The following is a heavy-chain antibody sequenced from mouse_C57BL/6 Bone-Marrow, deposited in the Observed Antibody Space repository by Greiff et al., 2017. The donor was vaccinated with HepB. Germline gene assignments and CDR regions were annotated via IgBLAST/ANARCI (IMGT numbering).Heavy chain of an antibody. CDR2: IRSKSNNYAT. J-gene: IGHJ1*03. V-gene: IGHV10-1*01. CDR1: GFSFNTYA. Sequence: EVKLQESGGGLVQPKGSLKLSCAASGFSFNTYAMNWVRQAPGKGLEWVARIRSKSNNYATYYADSVKDRFTISRDDSESMLYLQMNNLKTEDTAMYYCVRLFRYFDVWGTGTTVTVSS. CDR3: VRLFRYFDV.